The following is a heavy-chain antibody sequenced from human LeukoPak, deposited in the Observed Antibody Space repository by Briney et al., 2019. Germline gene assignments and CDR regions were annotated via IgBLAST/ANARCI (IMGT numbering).Heavy chain of an antibody. CDR2: ISGSGGST. V-gene: IGHV3-23*01. D-gene: IGHD3-22*01. J-gene: IGHJ6*02. CDR3: AKAGPGYYDQPPYGMDV. CDR1: GFTFSSYA. Sequence: GGSLRLSCAASGFTFSSYAMSWVRQAPGKGLEWVSAISGSGGSTYYADSVKGRFTISRDNSKNTLYQQMNSLRAEDTAVYYCAKAGPGYYDQPPYGMDVWGQGTTVTVSS.